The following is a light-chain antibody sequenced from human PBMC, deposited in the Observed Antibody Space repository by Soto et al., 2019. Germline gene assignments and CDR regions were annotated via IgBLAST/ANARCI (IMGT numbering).Light chain of an antibody. J-gene: IGLJ2*01. CDR3: PSYDNFLRVI. V-gene: IGLV1-40*01. CDR1: SSNLGTNYD. Sequence: QSVLTQPPSVSGALGQNITISCTGSSSNLGTNYDVHWYQRLPETAPKLLIYGNTNRPSGVPDRFSGSKSGTSASLAITGLQAEDEADYYCPSYDNFLRVIFGGGTKLTVL. CDR2: GNT.